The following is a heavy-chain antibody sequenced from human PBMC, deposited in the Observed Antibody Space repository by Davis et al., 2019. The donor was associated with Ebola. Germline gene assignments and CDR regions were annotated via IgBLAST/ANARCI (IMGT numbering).Heavy chain of an antibody. V-gene: IGHV1-69*04. CDR2: IIPILGIA. CDR3: ARGYCSGGSCYSADY. CDR1: GGTFSSYA. Sequence: SVQVSCKASGGTFSSYAISWVRQAPGQGLEWMGRIIPILGIANYAQKFQGRVTITADKSTSTAYMELSSLRSEDTAVYYCARGYCSGGSCYSADYWGQGTLVTVSS. D-gene: IGHD2-15*01. J-gene: IGHJ4*02.